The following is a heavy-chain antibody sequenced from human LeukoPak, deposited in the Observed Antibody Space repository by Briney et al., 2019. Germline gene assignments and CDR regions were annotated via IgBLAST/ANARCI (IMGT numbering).Heavy chain of an antibody. Sequence: GGSLRLSCAVSGFTFSSYWMSWVRQAPGKGLEWVANIKQDGSEKFYVDSVKGRFTISRDNAKNSLYLEMNSLRVEDTAVYYCATEGTTVTTLDYWGQGTLVTVSS. V-gene: IGHV3-7*01. CDR2: IKQDGSEK. CDR1: GFTFSSYW. D-gene: IGHD4-17*01. CDR3: ATEGTTVTTLDY. J-gene: IGHJ4*02.